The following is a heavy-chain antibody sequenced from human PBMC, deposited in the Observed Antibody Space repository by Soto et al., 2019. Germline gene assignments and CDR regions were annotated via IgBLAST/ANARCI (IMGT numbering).Heavy chain of an antibody. Sequence: QVQLQESGPGLVKPSQTLSLTCTVSGGSISSGGYYWSWIRQHPGKGLEWIGYIYYSGSTYYNPSLNSRVTISVDTSKNQFSLKLSSVTAADTAVYYCARNGDYAPYYYGMDVWGQGTTVTVSS. V-gene: IGHV4-31*03. CDR2: IYYSGST. CDR1: GGSISSGGYY. D-gene: IGHD4-17*01. CDR3: ARNGDYAPYYYGMDV. J-gene: IGHJ6*02.